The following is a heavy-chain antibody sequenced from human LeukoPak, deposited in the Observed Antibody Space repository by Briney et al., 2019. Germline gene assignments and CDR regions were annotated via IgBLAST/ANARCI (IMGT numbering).Heavy chain of an antibody. J-gene: IGHJ4*02. V-gene: IGHV3-23*01. CDR1: GFTFSSYA. CDR3: AKDGWELELDY. Sequence: GGSLRLSCAASGFTFSSYAMSLVRRAPGKGLEWVSAISGSGGSTYYADSVKGRFTISRDNSKNTLYLQMNSLRAEDTAVYYCAKDGWELELDYWGQGTLVTVSS. CDR2: ISGSGGST. D-gene: IGHD1-7*01.